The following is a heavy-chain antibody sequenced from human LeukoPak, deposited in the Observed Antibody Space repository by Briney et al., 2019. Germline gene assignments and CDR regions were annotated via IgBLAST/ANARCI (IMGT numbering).Heavy chain of an antibody. J-gene: IGHJ4*02. V-gene: IGHV3-33*06. CDR3: AKDADQYADSYYDW. CDR1: GFTFSSSG. Sequence: PGGSLRLSCVTSGFTFSSSGMHWVRQVPGKGLEWVADIWYDGSRKFYTDSAKDRFTVSRDNVKNTLYLQMDSLSVADTAVYYCAKDADQYADSYYDWWGQGTLVTVSS. CDR2: IWYDGSRK. D-gene: IGHD4-17*01.